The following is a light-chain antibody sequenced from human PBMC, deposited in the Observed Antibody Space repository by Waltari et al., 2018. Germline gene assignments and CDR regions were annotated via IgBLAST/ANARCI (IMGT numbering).Light chain of an antibody. CDR2: DAS. Sequence: EIVLTQSRATLSLSPGEIATLSCRSGKGVSSNLAWYQQKPGQAPRLLIYDASTRATGIPVRFSGSGSGTAFTVTISSLEAEDFAVYYCQQRIFVTCGPGTKVNI. CDR3: QQRIFVT. J-gene: IGKJ3*01. V-gene: IGKV3-11*01. CDR1: KGVSSN.